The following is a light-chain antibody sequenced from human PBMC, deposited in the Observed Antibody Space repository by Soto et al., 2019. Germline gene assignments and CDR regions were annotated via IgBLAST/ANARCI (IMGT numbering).Light chain of an antibody. V-gene: IGLV2-14*01. J-gene: IGLJ3*02. CDR2: EVS. CDR1: SRDVGYYNF. CDR3: SSYTSSNTGV. Sequence: QSALTQPASVSGSPGQSITISCTGTSRDVGYYNFVSWYQQHPGKAPKLMIYEVSNRPSGVSNRFSGSKSGNTASLTISGLQAEDEADYYCSSYTSSNTGVFGGGTKVTVL.